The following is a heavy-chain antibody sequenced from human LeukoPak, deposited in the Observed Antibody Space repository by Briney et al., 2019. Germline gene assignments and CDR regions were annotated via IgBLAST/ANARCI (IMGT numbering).Heavy chain of an antibody. D-gene: IGHD6-6*01. CDR3: AKVARSYGSSSEFDY. V-gene: IGHV3-23*01. CDR2: ISGSGGIT. Sequence: GGSLRLSCVASGFTFGSYAITWVRQAPGKGLEWVLSISGSGGITYYADSVKGRFTISRDNSKNTLYLQMISLRAEDTALYYCAKVARSYGSSSEFDYWGQGTLVTVSS. CDR1: GFTFGSYA. J-gene: IGHJ4*02.